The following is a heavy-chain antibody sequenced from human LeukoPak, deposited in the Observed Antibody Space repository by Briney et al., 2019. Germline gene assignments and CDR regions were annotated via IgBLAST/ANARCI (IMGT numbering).Heavy chain of an antibody. CDR3: ARGRTYGDYGY. D-gene: IGHD4-17*01. CDR1: GGSISSGSYY. J-gene: IGHJ4*02. V-gene: IGHV4-61*01. CDR2: IYYSGST. Sequence: PSETLSLTCTVSGGSISSGSYYWSWIRQPPGKGLEWIGYIYYSGSTNYNPSLKSRVTISVDTSKNQFSLKLSSVTAADTAVYYCARGRTYGDYGYWGQGTLVTVSS.